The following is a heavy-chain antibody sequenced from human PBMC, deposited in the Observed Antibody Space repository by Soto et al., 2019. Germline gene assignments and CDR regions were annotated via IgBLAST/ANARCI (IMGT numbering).Heavy chain of an antibody. D-gene: IGHD3-3*01. Sequence: SETLSLTCTVSGGSISSGGYYWSWIRQHPGKGLEWIGYIYYSGSTYYNPSLKSRVTISVDTSKNQFSLKLSSVTAADTAVYYCARIGQSDFWSGTVDYWGQGTLVTVYS. CDR1: GGSISSGGYY. CDR2: IYYSGST. V-gene: IGHV4-31*02. CDR3: ARIGQSDFWSGTVDY. J-gene: IGHJ4*02.